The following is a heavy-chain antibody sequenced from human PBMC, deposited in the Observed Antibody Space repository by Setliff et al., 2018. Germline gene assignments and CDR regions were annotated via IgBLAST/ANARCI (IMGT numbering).Heavy chain of an antibody. Sequence: SETLSLTCAVFDGSFSDYYWSWIRQPPGKGLEWIGEVNHYGSTKYKSSLRSRVTISVDTSKNQFSLNLNSVTAADTAVYYCARRWNFGPYGSGIHDGFDMWGQGTMVTVSS. CDR1: DGSFSDYY. V-gene: IGHV4-34*01. D-gene: IGHD3-10*01. CDR2: VNHYGST. CDR3: ARRWNFGPYGSGIHDGFDM. J-gene: IGHJ3*02.